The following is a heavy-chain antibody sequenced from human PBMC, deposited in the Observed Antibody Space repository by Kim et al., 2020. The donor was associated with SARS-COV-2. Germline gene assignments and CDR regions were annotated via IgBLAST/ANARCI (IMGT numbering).Heavy chain of an antibody. CDR2: MNPNSGNT. V-gene: IGHV1-8*01. Sequence: ASVKVSCKATGYTFISYDINWVRQATGQGLEWMGWMNPNSGNTGNAQKFQGRVTMTRNTPISTASMELSSLRSEDPAVYYCARAVTPTIFGVLYYYYMD. CDR3: ARAVTPTIFGVLYYYYMD. J-gene: IGHJ6*03. D-gene: IGHD3-3*01. CDR1: GYTFISYD.